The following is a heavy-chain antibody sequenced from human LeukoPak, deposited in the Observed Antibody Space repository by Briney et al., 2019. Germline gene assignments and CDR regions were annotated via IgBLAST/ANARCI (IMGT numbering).Heavy chain of an antibody. V-gene: IGHV4-38-2*02. CDR3: IREDGATPNRD. Sequence: PSETLSLTCAVSGFFISDGSFWGWIRQPPGKGPEWIGSVDRGGISFYQQTIRSRVTISVDTSNNKVSLTLTSVTAADTAVYYCIREDGATPNRDWGQGTLVIVSS. D-gene: IGHD4/OR15-4a*01. J-gene: IGHJ4*02. CDR1: GFFISDGSF. CDR2: VDRGGIS.